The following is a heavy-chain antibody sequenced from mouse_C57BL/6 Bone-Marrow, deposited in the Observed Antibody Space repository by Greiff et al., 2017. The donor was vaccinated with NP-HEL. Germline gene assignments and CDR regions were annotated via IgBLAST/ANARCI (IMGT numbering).Heavy chain of an antibody. Sequence: VQLQDSGPGLVAPSQSLPITCTVSGFSLTSYGVHWVRQPPGKGLEWLVVIWSDGSTTYNSALKSRLSISKDNSKSQVFLKMNSLQTDDTAMYYCARQRGIYYDYDFYAMDYWGQGTSVTVSS. CDR2: IWSDGST. V-gene: IGHV2-6-1*01. CDR1: GFSLTSYG. J-gene: IGHJ4*01. CDR3: ARQRGIYYDYDFYAMDY. D-gene: IGHD2-4*01.